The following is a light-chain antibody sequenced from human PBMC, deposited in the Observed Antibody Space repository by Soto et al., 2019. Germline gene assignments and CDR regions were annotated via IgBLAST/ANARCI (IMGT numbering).Light chain of an antibody. CDR2: QVT. V-gene: IGLV2-14*01. CDR3: CSYSSSSTFYV. J-gene: IGLJ1*01. Sequence: QPALTQPASVSGSPGQSITISCTGTSSDVGGYYYVSWYQHHPGKAPKLIIYQVTSRPSGVSNRFSASKSGNTASLTISALQAEDEALYYCCSYSSSSTFYVFXTGTKVTVL. CDR1: SSDVGGYYY.